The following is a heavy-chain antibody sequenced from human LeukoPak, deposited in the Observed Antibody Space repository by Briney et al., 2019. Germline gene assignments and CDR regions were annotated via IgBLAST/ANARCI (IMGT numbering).Heavy chain of an antibody. CDR1: GGSFSGYY. Sequence: SETLSLTCAVCGGSFSGYYWSWIRQPPGKGLEWIGEINHSGSTNYNPSLKSRVTISVDTSKNQFSLKLSSVTAADTAVYYCASLGLVTFGGVIESSFDYWGQGTLVTVSS. CDR2: INHSGST. V-gene: IGHV4-34*01. CDR3: ASLGLVTFGGVIESSFDY. J-gene: IGHJ4*02. D-gene: IGHD3-16*02.